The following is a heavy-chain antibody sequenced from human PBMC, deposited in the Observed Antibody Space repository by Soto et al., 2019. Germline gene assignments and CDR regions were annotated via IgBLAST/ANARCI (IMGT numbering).Heavy chain of an antibody. CDR2: IIPIFGTA. D-gene: IGHD3-3*01. J-gene: IGHJ6*02. V-gene: IGHV1-69*01. Sequence: QVQLVQSGAEVKKPGSSVKVSCKASGGTFSSYAISWVRQAPGQVLEWMGGIIPIFGTANYAQKFQGRVTITADESTSTAYMELSSLRSEDTAVYYCARDYDFWSGHSDGMDVWGQGTTVTVSS. CDR3: ARDYDFWSGHSDGMDV. CDR1: GGTFSSYA.